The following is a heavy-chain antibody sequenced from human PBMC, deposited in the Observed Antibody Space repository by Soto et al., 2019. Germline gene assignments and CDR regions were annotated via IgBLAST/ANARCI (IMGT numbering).Heavy chain of an antibody. CDR1: GGTFSSYA. CDR2: IIPIFGTA. CDR3: ARGGFGLNDRSGYYIPGAFDI. Sequence: GASVKVSCKASGGTFSSYAISWVRQAPGQGLEWMGGIIPIFGTANYAQKFQGRVTITADKSTSTAYMELSSLRSEDTAVYYCARGGFGLNDRSGYYIPGAFDIWGQGTMVTVSS. D-gene: IGHD3-22*01. J-gene: IGHJ3*02. V-gene: IGHV1-69*06.